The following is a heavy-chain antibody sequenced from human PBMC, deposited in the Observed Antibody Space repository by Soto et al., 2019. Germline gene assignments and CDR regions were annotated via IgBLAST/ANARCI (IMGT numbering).Heavy chain of an antibody. Sequence: PSETLSLTCTVSGGSISSSSYCWGWIRQPPGKGLAWIGSIYYSGSTYYNPSLKSRVTISVDTSKNQFSLKLSSVTAADTAVYYCASHLNCGSGSDYWGQGTQVTVS. CDR1: GGSISSSSYC. J-gene: IGHJ4*02. V-gene: IGHV4-39*01. CDR2: IYYSGST. D-gene: IGHD5-12*01. CDR3: ASHLNCGSGSDY.